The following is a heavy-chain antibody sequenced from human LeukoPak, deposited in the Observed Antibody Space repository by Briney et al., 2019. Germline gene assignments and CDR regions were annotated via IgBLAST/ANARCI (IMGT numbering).Heavy chain of an antibody. V-gene: IGHV4-39*01. CDR3: AGHGEWELKAFDI. CDR2: IYYSGST. CDR1: GGSISSSSYY. Sequence: SETLSLTCTVSGGSISSSSYYWGWIRQPPGKGLEWIGSIYYSGSTYYNPSLKSRVTISVDTSKNQFSLKLSSVTAADTAVYYCAGHGEWELKAFDIWGQGTMVTVSS. J-gene: IGHJ3*02. D-gene: IGHD1-26*01.